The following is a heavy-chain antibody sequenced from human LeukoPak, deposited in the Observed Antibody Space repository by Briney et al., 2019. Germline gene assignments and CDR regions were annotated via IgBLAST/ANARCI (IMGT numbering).Heavy chain of an antibody. V-gene: IGHV4-59*05. Sequence: NSSETLSLTCTVSGGSISSYYWSWIRQPPGKGLEWIGSIYYSGSTYYNPSLKSRVTISVDTSKNQFSLKLSSVTAADTAVYYCARHVAYNWFDPWGQGTLVTVSS. CDR1: GGSISSYY. D-gene: IGHD2-21*01. CDR2: IYYSGST. J-gene: IGHJ5*02. CDR3: ARHVAYNWFDP.